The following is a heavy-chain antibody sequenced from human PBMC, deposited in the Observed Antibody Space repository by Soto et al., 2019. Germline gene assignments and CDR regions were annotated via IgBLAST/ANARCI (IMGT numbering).Heavy chain of an antibody. CDR2: IIPIFGTA. CDR3: ARGVATRYYYYGMDV. V-gene: IGHV1-69*13. CDR1: GGTFSSYA. Sequence: AASVKVSCKASGGTFSSYAISWVRQAPGQGLEWMGGIIPIFGTANYAQKFQGRVTITADESTSTAYMELSSLRSEDTAVYYCARGVATRYYYYGMDVWGQGTTVTVSS. J-gene: IGHJ6*02. D-gene: IGHD5-12*01.